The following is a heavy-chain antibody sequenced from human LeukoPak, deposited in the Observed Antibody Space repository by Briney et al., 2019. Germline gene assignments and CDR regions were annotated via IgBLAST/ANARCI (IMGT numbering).Heavy chain of an antibody. CDR1: GFTFDDYA. V-gene: IGHV3-9*01. CDR2: ISWNSGSI. CDR3: ARDSYSYGSY. D-gene: IGHD5-18*01. J-gene: IGHJ4*02. Sequence: PGRSLRLSCAASGFTFDDYAMHWVRQAPGKGLEWVSGISWNSGSIGYADSVKGRFTISRDNAKNSLYLQMNSLRAEDTAVYYCARDSYSYGSYWGQGTLVTVSS.